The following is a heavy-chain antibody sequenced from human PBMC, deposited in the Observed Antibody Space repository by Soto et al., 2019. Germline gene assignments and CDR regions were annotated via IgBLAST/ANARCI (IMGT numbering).Heavy chain of an antibody. CDR2: IYHYGST. D-gene: IGHD4-17*01. CDR1: GDSLDSGDSY. Sequence: PSETLSLTCTVSGDSLDSGDSYWSWIRQPPGKGLEWIGYIYHYGSTSYNPSLKSRLIISVDTSKNQFSLKVSSVTGADTAVYYCARGVYADYSYYFEYWGQGALVTVPQ. CDR3: ARGVYADYSYYFEY. J-gene: IGHJ4*02. V-gene: IGHV4-30-4*01.